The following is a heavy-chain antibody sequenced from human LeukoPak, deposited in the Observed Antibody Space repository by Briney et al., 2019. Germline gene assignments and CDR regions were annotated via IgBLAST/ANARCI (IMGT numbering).Heavy chain of an antibody. CDR2: INGDGSST. V-gene: IGHV3-74*01. J-gene: IGHJ5*02. Sequence: PGGSLRLSYAASGFTLSYYWMHWVRQGPGKGLVWVSTINGDGSSTNYADSVKGRSTISRDNAKNTLYLEMNSLRVEDTAVYYCARDPRNKGFDPWGQGTLVTVSS. D-gene: IGHD1/OR15-1a*01. CDR3: ARDPRNKGFDP. CDR1: GFTLSYYW.